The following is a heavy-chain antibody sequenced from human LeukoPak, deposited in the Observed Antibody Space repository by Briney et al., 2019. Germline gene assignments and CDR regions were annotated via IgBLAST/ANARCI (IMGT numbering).Heavy chain of an antibody. V-gene: IGHV3-21*01. CDR2: ITGSSSYI. D-gene: IGHD4-11*01. J-gene: IGHJ4*02. Sequence: GGSLRLSCAASGFTFSSYSMHWVRQAPGKGLEWVSSITGSSSYIYYADSVKGRFTISRDNANNSLYLQMNSLRADDTAVYYCARGYSNYYFDYWGQGTLVTASS. CDR3: ARGYSNYYFDY. CDR1: GFTFSSYS.